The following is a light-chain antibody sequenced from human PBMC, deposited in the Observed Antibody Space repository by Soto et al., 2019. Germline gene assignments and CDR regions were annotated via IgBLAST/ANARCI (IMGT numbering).Light chain of an antibody. V-gene: IGLV1-40*01. CDR1: SSNIGAGYD. Sequence: QSVPTQPPSVSGAPGQGVTISCTGSSSNIGAGYDVHWYQQLPGTAPKLLIYGNSNRPSGVPDRFSGSKSGTSASLAITGLQAEDEADYCCQSYDSSLSGYVFGTGTKSPS. J-gene: IGLJ1*01. CDR2: GNS. CDR3: QSYDSSLSGYV.